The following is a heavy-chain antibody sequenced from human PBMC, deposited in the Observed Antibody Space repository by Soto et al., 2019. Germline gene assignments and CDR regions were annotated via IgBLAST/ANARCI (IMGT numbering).Heavy chain of an antibody. CDR3: TTAKLEGV. CDR1: GFSFSNAW. CDR2: IKRKIDGEAT. D-gene: IGHD3-10*01. J-gene: IGHJ6*02. Sequence: EVQLVESGGGLVKPGGSLRLSCAASGFSFSNAWMHWVRQAPGKGLEWVGRIKRKIDGEATDYAGPVKGRFAVFRDDSQRALYLQINRRKGDDTAVHDGTTAKLEGVWGQGTTVPVS. V-gene: IGHV3-15*07.